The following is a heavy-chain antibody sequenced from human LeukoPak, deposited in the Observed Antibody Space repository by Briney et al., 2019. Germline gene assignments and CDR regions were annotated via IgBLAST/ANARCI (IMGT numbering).Heavy chain of an antibody. CDR2: ISGSGGST. CDR1: GFTFSSYA. Sequence: RGSLRLSCAASGFTFSSYAMSWVRQAPGKGLEWVSAISGSGGSTYYADSVKGRFTISRDNSKNTLYLQMNSLRAEDTAVYYCAKAPYSSGWYVGDDYWGQGTLVTVSS. CDR3: AKAPYSSGWYVGDDY. V-gene: IGHV3-23*01. J-gene: IGHJ4*02. D-gene: IGHD6-19*01.